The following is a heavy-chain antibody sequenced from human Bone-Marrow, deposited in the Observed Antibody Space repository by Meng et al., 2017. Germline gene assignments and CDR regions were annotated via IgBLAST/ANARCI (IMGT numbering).Heavy chain of an antibody. Sequence: GGSLRLSCTVSGGSISSYYWSWIRQPPGKGLEWVSSISSSSSYIYYADSVKGRFTISRDNAKNSLYLQMNSLRAEDTAVYYCARHPIVATIFSYYYYGMDVWGQGTTVTVSS. D-gene: IGHD5-12*01. CDR1: GGSISSYY. CDR2: ISSSSSYI. CDR3: ARHPIVATIFSYYYYGMDV. V-gene: IGHV3-21*01. J-gene: IGHJ6*02.